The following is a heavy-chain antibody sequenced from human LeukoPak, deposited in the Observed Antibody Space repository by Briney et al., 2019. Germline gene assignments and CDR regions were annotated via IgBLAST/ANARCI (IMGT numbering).Heavy chain of an antibody. CDR2: IYPGDSDT. V-gene: IGHV5-51*01. CDR3: ARLGHSNTWPGDY. D-gene: IGHD2-2*01. J-gene: IGHJ4*02. Sequence: PGESLKISCKGSGYTFTNYWIGWVRQMPGKGLEWMGVIYPGDSDTRYSPSFQGQVTISADKSINTAYLQWSSLKASDTAMYYCARLGHSNTWPGDYWGQGTLVTVSS. CDR1: GYTFTNYW.